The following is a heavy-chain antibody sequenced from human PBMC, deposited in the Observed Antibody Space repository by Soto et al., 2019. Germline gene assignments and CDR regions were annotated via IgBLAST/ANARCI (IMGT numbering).Heavy chain of an antibody. CDR3: ARDSGPSGWFDP. V-gene: IGHV4-59*01. D-gene: IGHD1-26*01. CDR1: GGSINSYY. CDR2: IYYSGST. Sequence: QVQLQESGPGLAKPSETLSLTCTVSGGSINSYYWSWIRQPPGKGLEWIGYIYYSGSTNYNPSLKSRVTISVDTSKNQFSLKLSSVTAADTAVYFCARDSGPSGWFDPWGQGTLVTVSS. J-gene: IGHJ5*02.